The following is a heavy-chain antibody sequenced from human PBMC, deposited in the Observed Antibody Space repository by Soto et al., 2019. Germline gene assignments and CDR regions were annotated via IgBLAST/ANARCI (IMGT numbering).Heavy chain of an antibody. Sequence: PSETLSLTCTVSGGSISSYYWSWIRQPPGKGLEWIGYIYYSGSTNYNPSLKSRVTISVDTSKNQLSLKLSSVTAADTAVYYCARAVEMATISFDPWGQGTLVTVSS. CDR2: IYYSGST. CDR1: GGSISSYY. D-gene: IGHD5-12*01. V-gene: IGHV4-59*01. CDR3: ARAVEMATISFDP. J-gene: IGHJ5*02.